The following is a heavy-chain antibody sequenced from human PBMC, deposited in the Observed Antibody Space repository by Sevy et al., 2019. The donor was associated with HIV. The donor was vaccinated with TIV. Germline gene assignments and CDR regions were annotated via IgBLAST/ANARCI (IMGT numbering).Heavy chain of an antibody. CDR3: AKATTACGRYFYYFGMDV. V-gene: IGHV3-23*01. CDR1: GFTFSSYA. Sequence: GGSLRLSCAASGFTFSSYAMNWVRQAPGKGLEWVSTISGGGGNTSYADSVQGRFTISRDNSKNTLSLQMTSLRAEDTAVYSCAKATTACGRYFYYFGMDVWGQGTTVTVSS. J-gene: IGHJ6*02. CDR2: ISGGGGNT. D-gene: IGHD1-26*01.